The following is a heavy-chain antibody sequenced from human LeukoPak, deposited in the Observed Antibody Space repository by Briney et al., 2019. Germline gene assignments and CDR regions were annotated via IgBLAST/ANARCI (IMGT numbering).Heavy chain of an antibody. V-gene: IGHV3-48*03. CDR1: EFVFSSHA. CDR3: ARSRVVWSYYSIEGD. D-gene: IGHD1-26*01. CDR2: ISSSGSTI. J-gene: IGHJ4*02. Sequence: GGSLRLSCVASEFVFSSHAMIWVRQAPGKGLEWVSYISSSGSTIYYADSVKGRFTISRDNAKNSLYLQMNSLRAEDTAVYYCARSRVVWSYYSIEGDWGQGTLVTVSS.